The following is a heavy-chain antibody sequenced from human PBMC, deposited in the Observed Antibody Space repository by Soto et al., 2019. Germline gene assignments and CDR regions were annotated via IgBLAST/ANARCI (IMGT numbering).Heavy chain of an antibody. CDR3: AKDGAWARELELRSPYFDY. Sequence: GGSLRLSCAASGFTFSSYAMSWVRQAPGKGLEWVSAISGSGGSTYYADSVKGRFTISRDNSKNTLYLQMNSLRAEDTAVYYCAKDGAWARELELRSPYFDYWGQGTLVTVAS. V-gene: IGHV3-23*01. CDR2: ISGSGGST. J-gene: IGHJ4*02. CDR1: GFTFSSYA. D-gene: IGHD1-7*01.